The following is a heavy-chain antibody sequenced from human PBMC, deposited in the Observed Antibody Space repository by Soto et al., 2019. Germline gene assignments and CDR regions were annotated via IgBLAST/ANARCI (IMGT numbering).Heavy chain of an antibody. CDR2: IFYNGIT. CDR1: GGSISSISHS. Sequence: NPSETLSLTCTVSGGSISSISHSWGWIRQSPGQGLEWIGNIFYNGITYYNPSLKSRVTISADTSKNHFSLKLRSVTVADTAVYYCPRIVTGTQYYFDFWGQGSPVTVYS. V-gene: IGHV4-39*02. J-gene: IGHJ4*02. CDR3: PRIVTGTQYYFDF. D-gene: IGHD1-1*01.